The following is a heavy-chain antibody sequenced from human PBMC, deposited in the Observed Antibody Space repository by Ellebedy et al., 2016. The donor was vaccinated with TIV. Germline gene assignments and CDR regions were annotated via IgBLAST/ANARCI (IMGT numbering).Heavy chain of an antibody. CDR1: GYTFTGYY. D-gene: IGHD3-10*01. CDR3: ARDYPDPVRGTRTPPYYYYGMDV. CDR2: INPSGGST. V-gene: IGHV1-46*01. Sequence: AASVKVSCKASGYTFTGYYMHWVRQAPGQGLEWMGIINPSGGSTSYAQKFQGRVTMTRDTSTSTVYMELSSLRSEDTAVYYCARDYPDPVRGTRTPPYYYYGMDVWGQGTTVTVSS. J-gene: IGHJ6*02.